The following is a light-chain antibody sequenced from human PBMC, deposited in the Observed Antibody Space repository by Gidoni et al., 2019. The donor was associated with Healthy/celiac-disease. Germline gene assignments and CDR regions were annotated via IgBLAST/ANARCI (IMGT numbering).Light chain of an antibody. Sequence: QSALTQPASVSGSPGQSITISCTGTSSEVGGYNYVSWYQQHPGKAPKLMIYDVSNRPSVVSNRCSGSKSGNTASLTISGLQAEDEADYYCSSYTSSSRVFGGGTKLTVL. J-gene: IGLJ3*02. V-gene: IGLV2-14*01. CDR1: SSEVGGYNY. CDR3: SSYTSSSRV. CDR2: DVS.